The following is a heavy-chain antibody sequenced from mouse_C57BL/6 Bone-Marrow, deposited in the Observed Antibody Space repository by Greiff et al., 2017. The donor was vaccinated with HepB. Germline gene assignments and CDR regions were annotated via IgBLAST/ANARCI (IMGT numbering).Heavy chain of an antibody. CDR1: GYTFTDYY. CDR3: ARRALLLWFAY. D-gene: IGHD2-1*01. J-gene: IGHJ3*01. V-gene: IGHV1-26*01. CDR2: INPNNGGT. Sequence: VQLQQSGPELVKPGASVKISCKASGYTFTDYYMNWVKQSHGKSLEWIGDINPNNGGTSYNQKFKGKATLTVDKSSSTAYMELRSLTSEDSAVYYCARRALLLWFAYWGQGTLVTVSA.